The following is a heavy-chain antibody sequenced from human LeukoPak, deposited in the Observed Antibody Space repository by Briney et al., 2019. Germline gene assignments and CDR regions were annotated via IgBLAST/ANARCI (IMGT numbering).Heavy chain of an antibody. CDR3: ARCRPPADY. Sequence: SETLSLTCTVSGGSISSSSYYWGWIRQPPGKGLEWIGSIYYSGSTYYNPSLKSRVTISVDTSKNQFSLKLSSVTAADTAVYYCARCRPPADYWGQGTLVTVSS. CDR1: GGSISSSSYY. CDR2: IYYSGST. V-gene: IGHV4-39*07. J-gene: IGHJ4*02.